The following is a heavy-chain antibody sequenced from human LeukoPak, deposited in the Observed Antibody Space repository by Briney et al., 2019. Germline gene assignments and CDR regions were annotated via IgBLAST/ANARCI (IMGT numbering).Heavy chain of an antibody. V-gene: IGHV4-34*01. CDR1: GASFSGYY. D-gene: IGHD6-6*01. Sequence: SETLSLTCAVYGASFSGYYWSWIRQPPGKGLEWIGEINHSGSTNYNPSLKSRVTISVDTSKNQFSLKLSSVTAADTAVYYCARGLGSSSPDYYGMDVWGQGTTVTVSS. J-gene: IGHJ6*02. CDR3: ARGLGSSSPDYYGMDV. CDR2: INHSGST.